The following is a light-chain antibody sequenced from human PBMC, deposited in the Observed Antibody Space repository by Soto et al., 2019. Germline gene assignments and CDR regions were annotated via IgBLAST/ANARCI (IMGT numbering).Light chain of an antibody. CDR1: SSDVGGYNY. V-gene: IGLV2-8*01. CDR2: EVT. Sequence: QSALTQPPSASGSPGQSFTISCTGTSSDVGGYNYVSWYQQHPGKAPKLMIYEVTKRPSGVPDRFSGSKSGNTASLTVSGLQAEDEADYYCCSYAGSNNLKVFGTGTKVTVL. J-gene: IGLJ1*01. CDR3: CSYAGSNNLKV.